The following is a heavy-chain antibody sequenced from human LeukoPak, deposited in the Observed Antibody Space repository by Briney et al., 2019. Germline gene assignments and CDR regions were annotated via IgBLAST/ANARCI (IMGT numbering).Heavy chain of an antibody. D-gene: IGHD3-10*01. V-gene: IGHV4-61*01. Sequence: PSETLSLTCTVSGGSVSSGSYYWSWIRQPPGKGLEWIGYIYYSGSTNYNPSLKSRVTISVDTSKNQFSLKLSSVTAADTAVYYCARDLSLYGSGSYYNGPFYYYGMDVWGQGTTVTVSS. CDR3: ARDLSLYGSGSYYNGPFYYYGMDV. CDR1: GGSVSSGSYY. J-gene: IGHJ6*02. CDR2: IYYSGST.